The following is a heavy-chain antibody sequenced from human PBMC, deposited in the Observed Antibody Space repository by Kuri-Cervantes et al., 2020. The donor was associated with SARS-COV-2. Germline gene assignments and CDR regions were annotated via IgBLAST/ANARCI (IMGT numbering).Heavy chain of an antibody. CDR2: IYYSGST. V-gene: IGHV4-59*01. CDR1: GGSFSGYY. J-gene: IGHJ6*02. Sequence: GSLRLSCAVYGGSFSGYYWSWIRQPPGKGLEWIGYIYYSGSTNYNPSLKSRVTISVDTSKNQFSLKLSSVTAADTAVYYCARGDCSGGSCYGMDVWGQGTTVTDSS. D-gene: IGHD2-15*01. CDR3: ARGDCSGGSCYGMDV.